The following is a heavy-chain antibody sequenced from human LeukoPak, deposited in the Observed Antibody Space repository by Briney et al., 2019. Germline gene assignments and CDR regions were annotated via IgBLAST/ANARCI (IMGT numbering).Heavy chain of an antibody. CDR1: GVSISSYY. V-gene: IGHV4-59*12. CDR3: ARGVNFRPNLFGVVIIPVSGFDY. CDR2: IYYSGST. D-gene: IGHD3-3*01. J-gene: IGHJ4*02. Sequence: PLETLSLTCTVSGVSISSYYWSWIRQPPGKGLEWIGYIYYSGSTNYNPSLKSRVTISVDTSKNQFSLKLSSVTAADTAVYYCARGVNFRPNLFGVVIIPVSGFDYWGQGTLVTVSS.